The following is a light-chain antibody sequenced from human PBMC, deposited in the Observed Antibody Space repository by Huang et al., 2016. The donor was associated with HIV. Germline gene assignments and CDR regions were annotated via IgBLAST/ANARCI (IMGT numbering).Light chain of an antibody. J-gene: IGKJ2*01. V-gene: IGKV3-15*01. CDR3: QQYNKWPPEYT. Sequence: VMMSQSPATLAASPGERVTLSCGASQSVNTNLAGYQQKPGQPPRLLIYAASTRATGVPARFAGSGSGTECTLTIDSLQSDDFAVYYCQQYNKWPPEYTFGQGTRLEIK. CDR2: AAS. CDR1: QSVNTN.